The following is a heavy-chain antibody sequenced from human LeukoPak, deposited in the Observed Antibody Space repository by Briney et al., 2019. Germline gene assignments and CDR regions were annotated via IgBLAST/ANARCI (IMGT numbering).Heavy chain of an antibody. Sequence: ASVKVSCKVSGYTLTELSMHWVRQAPGKGLEWMGGFDPEDGGTIYAQKFQGRVTMTEDTSTDTAYMELSSLRSEDTAVYYCAAAGPVGYYYYYGMDVWGQGTTVTVSS. CDR2: FDPEDGGT. D-gene: IGHD2-15*01. V-gene: IGHV1-24*01. J-gene: IGHJ6*02. CDR1: GYTLTELS. CDR3: AAAGPVGYYYYYGMDV.